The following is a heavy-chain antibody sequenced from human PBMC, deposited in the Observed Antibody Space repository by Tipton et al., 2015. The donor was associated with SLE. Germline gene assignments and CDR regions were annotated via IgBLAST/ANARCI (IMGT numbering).Heavy chain of an antibody. Sequence: TLSLTCTVSGGSISSYYWSWIRQPPGKGLERIGHIYYSGSTNYNPSLKSRVTISVDTSKNQFSLKLSSVNAADTAVYYCAGSGEHYFDYWGQGTLVTVSS. J-gene: IGHJ4*02. CDR2: IYYSGST. D-gene: IGHD3-3*01. CDR1: GGSISSYY. V-gene: IGHV4-59*12. CDR3: AGSGEHYFDY.